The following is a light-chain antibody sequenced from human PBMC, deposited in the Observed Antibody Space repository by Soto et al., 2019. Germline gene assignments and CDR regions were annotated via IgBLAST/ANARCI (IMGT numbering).Light chain of an antibody. CDR3: QQRNGWPPIT. J-gene: IGKJ5*01. Sequence: VLTQSPATLSLSPGERATLSCKARQSIHTSLAWYQQKPGQPPRLVVYDSTLRANGVPDRFGGSRSGTEFTLTINKLEAADFAAYYCQQRNGWPPITFGQGTRLEIK. CDR2: DST. V-gene: IGKV3-11*01. CDR1: QSIHTS.